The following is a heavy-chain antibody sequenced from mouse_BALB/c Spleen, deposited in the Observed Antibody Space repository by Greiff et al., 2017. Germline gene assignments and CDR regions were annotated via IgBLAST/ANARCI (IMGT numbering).Heavy chain of an antibody. Sequence: EVKVVESGPSLVKPSQTLSLTCSVTGDSITSGYWNWIRKFPGNKLEYIGYISYSGSVYYNPSLKSRISITRDTSKNQYYLQLNSVTTEDTATYYCAREVTGAMGYWGQGTSVTVSA. D-gene: IGHD2-1*01. CDR2: ISYSGSV. V-gene: IGHV3-8*02. CDR1: GDSITSGY. J-gene: IGHJ4*01. CDR3: AREVTGAMGY.